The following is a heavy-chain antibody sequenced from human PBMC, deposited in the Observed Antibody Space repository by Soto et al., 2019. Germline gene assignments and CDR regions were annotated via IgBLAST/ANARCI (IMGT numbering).Heavy chain of an antibody. CDR1: GGSISSSNW. CDR3: AREIVIAAAGTSGMDV. D-gene: IGHD6-13*01. Sequence: QVQLQESGPGLVKPSGNLSLTCAVSGGSISSSNWWSWVRQHPGKGLEWIGEIYHSGSTNYNPSLKSRVTMSVDKPKNQFSLELSSVTAADTAVYYCAREIVIAAAGTSGMDVWGQGTTVTVSS. V-gene: IGHV4-4*02. J-gene: IGHJ6*02. CDR2: IYHSGST.